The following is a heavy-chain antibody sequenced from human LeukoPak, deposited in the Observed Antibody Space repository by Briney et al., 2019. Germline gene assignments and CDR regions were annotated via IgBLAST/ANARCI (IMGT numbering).Heavy chain of an antibody. J-gene: IGHJ4*02. CDR1: GFTFSSYG. CDR3: AKTGAEEVVVIAAPFDY. CDR2: ISGSGGKT. V-gene: IGHV3-23*01. Sequence: PGGSLRLSCAASGFTFSSYGMHWVRQAPGKGLEWVSAISGSGGKTYYADSVKGRFTISRDNSKNTLYLQMNSLRAEDTAVYYCAKTGAEEVVVIAAPFDYWGQGTLVTVSS. D-gene: IGHD2-15*01.